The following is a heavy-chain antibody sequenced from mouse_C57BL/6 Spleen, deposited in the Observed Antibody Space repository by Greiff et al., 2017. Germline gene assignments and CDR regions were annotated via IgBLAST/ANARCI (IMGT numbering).Heavy chain of an antibody. D-gene: IGHD2-3*01. V-gene: IGHV1-64*01. CDR2: IHPNSGST. Sequence: QVQLQQPGAELVKPGASVKLSCKASGYTFTSYWMHWVKQRPGQGLEWIGMIHPNSGSTNYNEKFKSKATLTVDKSSSTAYMQLSSLTSEDSAVYYGASQGFDGYYKGFAYWGQGTLVTVSA. CDR1: GYTFTSYW. CDR3: ASQGFDGYYKGFAY. J-gene: IGHJ3*01.